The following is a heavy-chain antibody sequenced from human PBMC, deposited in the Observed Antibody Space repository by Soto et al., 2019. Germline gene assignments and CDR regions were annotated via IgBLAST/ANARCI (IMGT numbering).Heavy chain of an antibody. J-gene: IGHJ4*02. Sequence: EVQLVESGGGLVQPGGSLRLSCAASGFTASDNYMSWVRQAPGKGLEWVSMIHIGGNTYYADSVKGRFTISRHNSENTMYLQMNSLRAEDTAVYYCTRDVSFDYWGQGTLVTVSS. CDR3: TRDVSFDY. V-gene: IGHV3-53*04. CDR1: GFTASDNY. CDR2: IHIGGNT.